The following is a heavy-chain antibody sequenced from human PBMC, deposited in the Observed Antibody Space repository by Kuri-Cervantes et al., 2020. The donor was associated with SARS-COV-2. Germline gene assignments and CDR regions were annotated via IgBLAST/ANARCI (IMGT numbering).Heavy chain of an antibody. J-gene: IGHJ3*02. V-gene: IGHV1-45*02. D-gene: IGHD4/OR15-4a*01. CDR2: ITPFNGNT. CDR3: ARSGPGAISREDGALDI. Sequence: SVKVSCKASGDTFTYRFLHWVRQAPGQAPEWLGWITPFNGNTKYAQRFQDRVTITRDRSMSTAYMELNSLRSEDTAMYYCARSGPGAISREDGALDIWGQGTMVTVSS. CDR1: GDTFTYRF.